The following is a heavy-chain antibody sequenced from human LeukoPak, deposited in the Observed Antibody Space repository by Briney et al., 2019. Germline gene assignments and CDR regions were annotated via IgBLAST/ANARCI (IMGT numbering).Heavy chain of an antibody. CDR2: INHSGST. CDR1: GGSISSYY. D-gene: IGHD5-12*01. J-gene: IGHJ4*02. Sequence: PSETLSLTCTVSGGSISSYYYTWIRQPPGKGLEWIGEINHSGSTNYNPSLKSRVTISVDTSKNQFSLKLSSVTAADTAVYYCARDRGDGYDYFWDYWGQGTLVTVSS. V-gene: IGHV4-34*01. CDR3: ARDRGDGYDYFWDY.